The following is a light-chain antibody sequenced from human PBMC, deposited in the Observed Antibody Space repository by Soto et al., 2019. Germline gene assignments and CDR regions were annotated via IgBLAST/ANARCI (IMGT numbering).Light chain of an antibody. Sequence: EFVLTQSPAILSLSPGEGATLSCRASQSLSTSLAWYQHKPGQAPRLLIYDASYRAPGIPPRFSGSGSGTDFTLTTSSLEPEDFAVYYYQQRSNWLTFGGGTKVEI. J-gene: IGKJ4*01. V-gene: IGKV3-11*01. CDR3: QQRSNWLT. CDR2: DAS. CDR1: QSLSTS.